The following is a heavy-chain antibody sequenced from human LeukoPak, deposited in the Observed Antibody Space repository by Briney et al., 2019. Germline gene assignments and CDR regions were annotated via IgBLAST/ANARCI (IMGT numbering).Heavy chain of an antibody. J-gene: IGHJ3*02. D-gene: IGHD3-10*01. Sequence: VKVSCKASGYTFTSYGISWVRQAPGQGLEWMGWINTNTGNPTYAQGFTGRFVFSLDTSVSTAYLQISSLKAEDTAVYYCARVRGGVWFGEPDAFDIWGQGTMVTVSS. CDR1: GYTFTSYG. CDR2: INTNTGNP. V-gene: IGHV7-4-1*02. CDR3: ARVRGGVWFGEPDAFDI.